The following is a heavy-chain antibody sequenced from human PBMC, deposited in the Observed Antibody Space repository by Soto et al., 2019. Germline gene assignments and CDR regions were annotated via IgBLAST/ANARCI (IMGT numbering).Heavy chain of an antibody. D-gene: IGHD6-13*01. CDR2: IYYSGST. CDR3: ARFKQQLGDYYYYGMDV. CDR1: GGSISSYY. V-gene: IGHV4-59*01. J-gene: IGHJ6*02. Sequence: SETLSLTCTVSGGSISSYYWSWIRQPPGKGLEWIGYIYYSGSTNYNPSLKSRVTISVDTSKNQFSLKLSSVTAADTAVYYCARFKQQLGDYYYYGMDVWGQGTTVTVS.